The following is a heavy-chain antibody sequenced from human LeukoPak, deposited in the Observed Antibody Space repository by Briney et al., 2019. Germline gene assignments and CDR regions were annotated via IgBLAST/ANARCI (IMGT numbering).Heavy chain of an antibody. CDR3: VREAGHIGGLNELDI. J-gene: IGHJ3*02. D-gene: IGHD2-15*01. CDR2: IDTAGAT. CDR1: GFTLSTYD. V-gene: IGHV3-13*04. Sequence: PGGSLRLSCTASGFTLSTYDMHWVRQATGKGLEWVSAIDTAGATYYSGSVKGRFTISREDARNSLYLQMNSLRAGDTAVYYCVREAGHIGGLNELDIWGRGTMVTVSA.